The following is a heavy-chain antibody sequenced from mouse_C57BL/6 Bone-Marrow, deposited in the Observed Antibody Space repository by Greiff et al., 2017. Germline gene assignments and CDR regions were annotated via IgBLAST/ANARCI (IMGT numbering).Heavy chain of an antibody. CDR2: ISNGGGST. J-gene: IGHJ1*03. V-gene: IGHV5-12*01. Sequence: EVKLVESGGGLVQPGGSLKLSCAASGFTFSDYYMYWVRQTPEKRLEWVAYISNGGGSTYYPDTVKGRFTISRDNAKNTLYLHMSRLKSEDTAMYYCARHWDWYFDVWGTGTTVTVSS. D-gene: IGHD4-1*01. CDR1: GFTFSDYY. CDR3: ARHWDWYFDV.